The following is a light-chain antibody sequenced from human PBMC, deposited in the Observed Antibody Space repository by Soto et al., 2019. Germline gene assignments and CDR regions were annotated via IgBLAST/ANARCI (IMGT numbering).Light chain of an antibody. CDR3: QSYDSSRSGSV. CDR1: SSNIGANYD. J-gene: IGLJ2*01. CDR2: NNN. V-gene: IGLV1-40*01. Sequence: QSVLTQPPSVSGAPGQGVTISCTGSSSNIGANYDVHWYQQLPGTAPKLLIYNNNNRPSGVPDRFSGSKSGTSASLAITGLQAEDEADYYCQSYDSSRSGSVFGGGTKVTVL.